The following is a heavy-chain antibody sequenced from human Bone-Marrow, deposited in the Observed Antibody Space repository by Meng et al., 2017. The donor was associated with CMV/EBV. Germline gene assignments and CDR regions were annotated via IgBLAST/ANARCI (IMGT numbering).Heavy chain of an antibody. J-gene: IGHJ6*02. CDR2: IIPIFGTA. CDR3: ARGGGDFWSGYYTPTDYYYGMDV. D-gene: IGHD3-3*01. V-gene: IGHV1-69*05. Sequence: ISWVRQAPGQGLEWMGGIIPIFGTANYAQKFQGRVTITTDESTSTAYMELSSLRSEDTAVYYCARGGGDFWSGYYTPTDYYYGMDVWGQGTTVTVSS.